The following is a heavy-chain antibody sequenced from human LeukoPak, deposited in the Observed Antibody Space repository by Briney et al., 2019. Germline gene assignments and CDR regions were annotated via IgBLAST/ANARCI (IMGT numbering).Heavy chain of an antibody. D-gene: IGHD4-23*01. CDR3: ARGWIAETTVVTPYNY. CDR1: GYTLTTYP. J-gene: IGHJ4*02. Sequence: ASVKVSCKASGYTLTTYPINWVRQAPGQGLEWMGGIIPIFGTAHYAQKFQGRVTITADESTSTAYMQLSSLRSEDTAVYYCARGWIAETTVVTPYNYWGQGTLVTVSS. V-gene: IGHV1-69*13. CDR2: IIPIFGTA.